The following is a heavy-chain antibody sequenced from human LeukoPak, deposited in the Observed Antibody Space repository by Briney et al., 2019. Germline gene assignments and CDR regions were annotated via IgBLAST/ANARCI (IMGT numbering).Heavy chain of an antibody. CDR3: AKDRYYGLGSYFYFDY. Sequence: PGGSLRLSCAASGFTFSSYAMSWVRQAPGKGLEWVSAISGSGGSTYYADSVKGRFTISRDNSKNTLYLQMNSLRAEDTAVYYCAKDRYYGLGSYFYFDYWGQGTLVTVSS. V-gene: IGHV3-23*01. CDR2: ISGSGGST. J-gene: IGHJ4*02. D-gene: IGHD3-10*01. CDR1: GFTFSSYA.